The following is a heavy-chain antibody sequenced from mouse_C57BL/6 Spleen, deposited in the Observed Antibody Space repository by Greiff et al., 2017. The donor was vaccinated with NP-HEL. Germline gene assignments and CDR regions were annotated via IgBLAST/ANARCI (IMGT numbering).Heavy chain of an antibody. CDR2: IDPENGDT. CDR1: GFNIKDDY. Sequence: VQLQQSGAELVRPGASVKLSCTASGFNIKDDYMHWVKQRPEQGLEWIGWIDPENGDTEYASKFQGKATITADTSSNTAYLQLSSLTSEDTAVYYCTTSPANYAMDYWGQGTSVTVSS. J-gene: IGHJ4*01. CDR3: TTSPANYAMDY. V-gene: IGHV14-4*01.